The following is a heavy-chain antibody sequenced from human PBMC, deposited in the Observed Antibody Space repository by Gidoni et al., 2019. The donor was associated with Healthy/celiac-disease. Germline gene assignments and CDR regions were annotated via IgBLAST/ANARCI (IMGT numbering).Heavy chain of an antibody. CDR2: ISGSGGST. V-gene: IGHV3-23*01. CDR3: AKKDRYCSGGSCYSGAFDI. D-gene: IGHD2-15*01. J-gene: IGHJ3*02. Sequence: EVQLLESVGGLVQPGGSLRLSCAASGFTFSSYAMSWVRQAPGKGLEWVSAISGSGGSTYYADAVKGRFTISRDNSKNTLYLQMNSLRAEDTAVYYCAKKDRYCSGGSCYSGAFDIWGQGTMVTVSS. CDR1: GFTFSSYA.